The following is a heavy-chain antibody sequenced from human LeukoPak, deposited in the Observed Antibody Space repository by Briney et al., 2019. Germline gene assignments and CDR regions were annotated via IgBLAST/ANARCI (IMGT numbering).Heavy chain of an antibody. D-gene: IGHD3-3*01. CDR3: ARDSLTIHAFDI. V-gene: IGHV4-59*01. Sequence: SETLSLTCTVSGGSISSYYWSWIRQPPGKGLEWIGYIYYSGSINYNPSLKSRVTISVDTSKNQFSLKLSSVTAADTAVYYCARDSLTIHAFDIWGQGTMVTVSS. J-gene: IGHJ3*02. CDR1: GGSISSYY. CDR2: IYYSGSI.